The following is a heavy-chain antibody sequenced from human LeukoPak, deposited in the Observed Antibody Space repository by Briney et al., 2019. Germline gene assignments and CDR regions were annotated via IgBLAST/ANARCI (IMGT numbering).Heavy chain of an antibody. CDR1: GFIFSSYV. J-gene: IGHJ4*02. D-gene: IGHD1-1*01. V-gene: IGHV3-21*01. Sequence: GGSLRLSCAASGFIFSSYVMNWVRQAPGKGLEWVSAINGSGIGSFHADSVKGRFTISRDNAKNSLYLQMNSLRAEDTAVYYCARARSVQLERLASGYWGQGTLVTVSS. CDR3: ARARSVQLERLASGY. CDR2: INGSGIGS.